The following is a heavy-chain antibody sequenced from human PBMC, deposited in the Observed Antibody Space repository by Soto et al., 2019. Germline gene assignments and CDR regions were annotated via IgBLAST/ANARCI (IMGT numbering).Heavy chain of an antibody. J-gene: IGHJ4*02. CDR2: IYYSGST. V-gene: IGHV4-31*03. CDR3: ARGPPHISSSTGAYFDY. Sequence: SETLSLTCTVSGGSISSGGYYWIWIRQHPGKGLEWIGYIYYSGSTYYNPSLKSRVTISVDTSKNQFSLKLSSVTAADTAVYYCARGPPHISSSTGAYFDYWGQGTLVTVSS. CDR1: GGSISSGGYY. D-gene: IGHD6-6*01.